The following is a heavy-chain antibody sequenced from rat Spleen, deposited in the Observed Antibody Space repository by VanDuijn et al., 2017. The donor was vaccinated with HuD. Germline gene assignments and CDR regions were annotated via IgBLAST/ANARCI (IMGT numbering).Heavy chain of an antibody. Sequence: EVQLVESGGGLVQPGRSLKLSCEVSGFTFSNYDMAWIRQAPTNGLEWVASINPGGYNTYYRDSVKGRFTVSRDNSKSTLYLQVDSLRSEETATYYCARQETSGYSNWFTYWGQGTLVTVSS. D-gene: IGHD4-3*01. CDR1: GFTFSNYD. CDR2: INPGGYNT. J-gene: IGHJ3*01. CDR3: ARQETSGYSNWFTY. V-gene: IGHV5-25*01.